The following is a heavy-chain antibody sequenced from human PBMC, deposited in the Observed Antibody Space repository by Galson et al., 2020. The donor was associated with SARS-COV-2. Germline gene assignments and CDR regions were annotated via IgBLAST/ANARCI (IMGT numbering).Heavy chain of an antibody. CDR2: INPNSGGT. J-gene: IGHJ3*02. Sequence: GESLKISCKASGYTFTDYYIHWVRQAPGQGLEWMGWINPNSGGTQYAQKFQGRVTMTRDTSVSTAYMELSRLISDDTAVYYCAREYPMARKIIGAFDIWGQGTMVTVSS. CDR1: GYTFTDYY. V-gene: IGHV1-2*02. CDR3: AREYPMARKIIGAFDI. D-gene: IGHD3-10*01.